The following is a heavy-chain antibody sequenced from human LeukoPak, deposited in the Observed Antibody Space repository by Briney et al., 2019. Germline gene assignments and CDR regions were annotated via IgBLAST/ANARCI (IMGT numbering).Heavy chain of an antibody. CDR2: IHYDGRT. V-gene: IGHV4-59*08. Sequence: KPSDTLSLTCTVSGASMSGQHWSWLRQAPGKGLEWLAWIHYDGRTNYTPSLKSRLSLSVDTSTNQFSLSLNSVTAADTAVYFCARHLNGGTHPLDNWGPGIGVSV. D-gene: IGHD2-8*01. CDR3: ARHLNGGTHPLDN. CDR1: GASMSGQH. J-gene: IGHJ4*01.